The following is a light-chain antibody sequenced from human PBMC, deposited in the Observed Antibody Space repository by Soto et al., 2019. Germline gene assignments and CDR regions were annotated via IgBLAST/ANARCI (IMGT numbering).Light chain of an antibody. Sequence: DIQMTQSPSTLSASVGDRVTITCRASQSISSWLAWYQQKPGKAPKLLIYDASSLESGVPSRFSGSGSGTEFTLTISSLQREDLATYYCQQSYSTPWTFGQGTKVEIK. CDR3: QQSYSTPWT. J-gene: IGKJ1*01. CDR2: DAS. CDR1: QSISSW. V-gene: IGKV1-5*01.